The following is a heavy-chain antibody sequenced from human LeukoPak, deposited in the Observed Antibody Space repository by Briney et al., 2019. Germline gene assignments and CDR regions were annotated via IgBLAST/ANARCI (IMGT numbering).Heavy chain of an antibody. CDR2: TNPNSGGT. CDR3: ARDSRIATPSLGY. Sequence: ASVKVSCKTSGYTFSDFHMHWVRQAPGRGLEWMGWTNPNSGGTNYAQNFQGRVTMTRDTSISTAYMELSRLRSDDTAMYYCARDSRIATPSLGYWGQGTLVTVSS. V-gene: IGHV1-2*02. CDR1: GYTFSDFH. D-gene: IGHD6-13*01. J-gene: IGHJ4*02.